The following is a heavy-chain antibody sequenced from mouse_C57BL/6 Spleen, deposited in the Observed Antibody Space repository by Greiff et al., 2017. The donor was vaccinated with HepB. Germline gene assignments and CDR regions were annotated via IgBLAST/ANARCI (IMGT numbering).Heavy chain of an antibody. D-gene: IGHD1-1*01. V-gene: IGHV5-17*01. CDR3: ARPATVVATDLDV. CDR1: GFTFSDYG. J-gene: IGHJ1*03. Sequence: EVQRVESGGGLVKPGGSLKLSCAASGFTFSDYGMHWVRPAPETGLEWVAYISSGSSTIYYADTVKGRFTISRDNAKNTLFLQMTSLRSEDTAMYSWARPATVVATDLDVWGTGTTVTVSS. CDR2: ISSGSSTI.